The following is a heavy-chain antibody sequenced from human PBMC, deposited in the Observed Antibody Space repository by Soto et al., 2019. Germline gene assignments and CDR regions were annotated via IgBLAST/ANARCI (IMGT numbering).Heavy chain of an antibody. CDR3: AREPYIGNGRWFDP. V-gene: IGHV4-59*01. J-gene: IGHJ5*02. D-gene: IGHD4-4*01. Sequence: QVQLQESGPGLVKPSETLSLTCTVSGDSITSYYWSWFRQPPGEGLEWIGYIFYSGSTNYNPSLKSRDTLSADTSKNQISLKLSSVTAADTAVYYCAREPYIGNGRWFDPWGQGTLVTVSS. CDR1: GDSITSYY. CDR2: IFYSGST.